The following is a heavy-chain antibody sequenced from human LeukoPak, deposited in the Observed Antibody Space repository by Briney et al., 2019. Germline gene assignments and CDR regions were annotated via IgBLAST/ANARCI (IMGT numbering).Heavy chain of an antibody. CDR2: IYYSGST. Sequence: PSETLSLTCTVSGGSISSSSYYWGWIRQPPGKGLEWIGRIYYSGSTYYNPSLKSRVTISVDTSKNQFSLKLSSVTAADTAVYYCARIGDCSTTSCLGDFDYWGQGTLVTVSS. J-gene: IGHJ4*02. V-gene: IGHV4-39*07. D-gene: IGHD2-2*01. CDR1: GGSISSSSYY. CDR3: ARIGDCSTTSCLGDFDY.